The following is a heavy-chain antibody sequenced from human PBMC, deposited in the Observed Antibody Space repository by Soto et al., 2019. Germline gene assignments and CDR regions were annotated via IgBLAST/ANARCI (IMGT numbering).Heavy chain of an antibody. CDR1: GFTFSSFN. CDR2: ISYDGSNK. D-gene: IGHD6-19*01. V-gene: IGHV3-30-3*01. Sequence: QVQLLESGGGVVQPGRSLRVSCAASGFTFSSFNRHWVRQAPGKGLEWVALISYDGSNKYVDSVKGRFTISRDNSNNTLYLQMTSLRAEDTAVYYCARTTTVAGTPEFDYWGQGTLVTVSS. CDR3: ARTTTVAGTPEFDY. J-gene: IGHJ4*02.